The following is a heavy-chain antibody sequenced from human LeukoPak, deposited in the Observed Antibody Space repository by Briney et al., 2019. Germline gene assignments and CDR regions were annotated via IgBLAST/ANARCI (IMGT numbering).Heavy chain of an antibody. CDR2: IYYGGST. CDR1: GGSISSGGYY. J-gene: IGHJ6*02. Sequence: SQTLSLTCTVSGGSISSGGYYWSWIRQPPGKGLEWIGYIYYGGSTNYNPSLKSRVTISVDTSKNQFSLKLSSVTAADTAVYYCARGIAAAGTYYYYYGMDVWGQGTTVTVSS. D-gene: IGHD6-13*01. CDR3: ARGIAAAGTYYYYYGMDV. V-gene: IGHV4-61*08.